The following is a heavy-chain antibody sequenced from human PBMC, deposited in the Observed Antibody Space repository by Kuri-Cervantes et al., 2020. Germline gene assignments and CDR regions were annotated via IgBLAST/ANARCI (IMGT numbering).Heavy chain of an antibody. J-gene: IGHJ4*02. CDR1: GFTFSSNY. D-gene: IGHD3-10*01. V-gene: IGHV3-66*04. CDR2: IYSGGST. Sequence: GESLKISCAASGFTFSSNYMSWVRQAPGKGLEWVSVIYSGGSTYYADSVKGRFTISRDNSKNSLYLYMNSLRVDDTAVYYCTKQGDYWGQGTLVTVSS. CDR3: TKQGDY.